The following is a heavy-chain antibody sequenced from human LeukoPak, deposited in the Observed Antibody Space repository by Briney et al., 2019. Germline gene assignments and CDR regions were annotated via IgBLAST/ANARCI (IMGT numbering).Heavy chain of an antibody. J-gene: IGHJ4*02. CDR3: ARDMELQRMDY. Sequence: PGGSLRLSCSASGFTFADFTMSWFRQAPGKGLEWVGFIRSKTYGGTTEYAASVKGRFTISRDNSKNTLYLQMNSLRAEDTAVYYCARDMELQRMDYWGQGTLVTVSS. CDR2: IRSKTYGGTT. CDR1: GFTFADFT. V-gene: IGHV3-49*03. D-gene: IGHD1-7*01.